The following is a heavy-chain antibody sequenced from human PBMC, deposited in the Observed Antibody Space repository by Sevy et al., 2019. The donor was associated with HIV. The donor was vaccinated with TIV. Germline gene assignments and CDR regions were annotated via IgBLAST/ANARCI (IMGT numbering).Heavy chain of an antibody. V-gene: IGHV3-30*18. CDR2: ISYDGSIR. Sequence: GGSLRLSCAASGFAFTNYGLHWVRLAPGKGLEWVAVISYDGSIRHYVDSVKGRFTISIDNSKNTLYLQMNSLRVEDTAVYYCAKEHSSGWYYFDYWGQGTLVTVSS. D-gene: IGHD6-19*01. CDR1: GFAFTNYG. J-gene: IGHJ4*02. CDR3: AKEHSSGWYYFDY.